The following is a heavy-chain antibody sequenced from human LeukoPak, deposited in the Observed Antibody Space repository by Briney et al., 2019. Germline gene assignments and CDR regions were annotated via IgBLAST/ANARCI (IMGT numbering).Heavy chain of an antibody. Sequence: TTSETLSLTCTVSGGSISSSSYYWGWIRQPPGKGLEWIGSIYYSGSTYYNPSLKSRVTISVDTSKNQFSLKLSSVTAADTAVYYCARHYSYSSSSDFWGQGTTVTVSS. CDR2: IYYSGST. J-gene: IGHJ6*02. D-gene: IGHD6-13*01. CDR3: ARHYSYSSSSDF. V-gene: IGHV4-39*01. CDR1: GGSISSSSYY.